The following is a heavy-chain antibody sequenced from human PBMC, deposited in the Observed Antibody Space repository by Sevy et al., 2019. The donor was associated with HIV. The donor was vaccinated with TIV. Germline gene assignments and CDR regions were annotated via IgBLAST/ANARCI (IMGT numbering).Heavy chain of an antibody. CDR3: ARDRGGSEGDAFDI. V-gene: IGHV4-59*01. J-gene: IGHJ3*02. Sequence: SETLSLTCTVSGGSISSYYWSWIRQPPGKGLEWLGYIYYSGSTNYNPSLKSRVTISVDTSKNQFSLKLSSVTAADTAPSYCARDRGGSEGDAFDIWGQGTMVTVSS. D-gene: IGHD2-15*01. CDR2: IYYSGST. CDR1: GGSISSYY.